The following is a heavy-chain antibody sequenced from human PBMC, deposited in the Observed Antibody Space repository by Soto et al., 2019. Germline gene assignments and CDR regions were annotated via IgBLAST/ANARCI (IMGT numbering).Heavy chain of an antibody. J-gene: IGHJ5*02. D-gene: IGHD1-1*01. CDR1: GGSISNGNYY. Sequence: QVQLQESGPGLVKPSQTLSLTCTVSGGSISNGNYYWSRIRQLPGKGLEWIGNIYYIGTTSYNPSLKRRVSMSIDTSKDQYSLAVRSVVAAATAIYYGAKNETTRPWFATWGQGTLVIVSS. CDR2: IYYIGTT. CDR3: AKNETTRPWFAT. V-gene: IGHV4-31*03.